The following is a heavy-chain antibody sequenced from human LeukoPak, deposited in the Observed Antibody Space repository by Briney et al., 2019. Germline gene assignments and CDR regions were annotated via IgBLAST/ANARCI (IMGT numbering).Heavy chain of an antibody. CDR2: INPNSGGT. CDR3: ARVESIAAAGYFDY. V-gene: IGHV1-2*02. Sequence: ASVKVSCKASGYTFTGYCMHWVRQAPGQGLEWMGWINPNSGGTNYAQKFQGRVTMTRDTSISTAYMELSRLRSDDTAVYYCARVESIAAAGYFDYWGQGTLVTVSS. D-gene: IGHD6-13*01. CDR1: GYTFTGYC. J-gene: IGHJ4*02.